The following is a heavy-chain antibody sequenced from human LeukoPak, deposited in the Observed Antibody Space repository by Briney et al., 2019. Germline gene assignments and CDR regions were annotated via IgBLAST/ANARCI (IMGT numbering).Heavy chain of an antibody. CDR3: ARDAITMTGGDAFDI. Sequence: GASVKVSCKAFGYTFTSNYMHWVRQAPGQGPEWMGVISPSGGSTTYAQKFRGRVTLTRDMSTSTDYLELSSLRSEDTAVYYCARDAITMTGGDAFDIWGQGTMVTVSS. CDR1: GYTFTSNY. D-gene: IGHD3-22*01. CDR2: ISPSGGST. V-gene: IGHV1-46*01. J-gene: IGHJ3*02.